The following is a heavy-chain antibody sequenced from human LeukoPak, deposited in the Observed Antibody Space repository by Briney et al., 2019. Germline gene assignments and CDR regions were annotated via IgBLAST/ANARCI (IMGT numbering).Heavy chain of an antibody. V-gene: IGHV3-23*01. D-gene: IGHD5-24*01. Sequence: GGSLRLSCAASGFTVSSNYMTWVRQAPGKGLEWVSTIHPSGTNTHYADSVKGRFTISRDNSKNKLFLLMSTLRADDTAIYYCAKDPSTLTIRDDYWGQGTLVTVSS. CDR2: IHPSGTNT. CDR3: AKDPSTLTIRDDY. CDR1: GFTVSSNY. J-gene: IGHJ4*02.